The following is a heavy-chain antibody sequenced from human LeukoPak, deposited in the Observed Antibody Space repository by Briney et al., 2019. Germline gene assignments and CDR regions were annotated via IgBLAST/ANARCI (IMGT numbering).Heavy chain of an antibody. D-gene: IGHD6-13*01. CDR1: GYTFTGYY. CDR2: INPNRGGT. CDR3: ATVPRTAAGSYYFDS. V-gene: IGHV1-2*06. J-gene: IGHJ4*02. Sequence: ASVKVSCKASGYTFTGYYMHWVRQAPGQGLEWMGRINPNRGGTNYAQKFQGRVTMTRDTSISTAYMELSRLRSDDTAVYYCATVPRTAAGSYYFDSWGQGTLVTVSS.